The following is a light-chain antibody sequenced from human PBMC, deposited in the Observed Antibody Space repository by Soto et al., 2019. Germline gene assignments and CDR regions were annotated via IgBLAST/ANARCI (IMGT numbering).Light chain of an antibody. V-gene: IGKV1-5*03. CDR3: QPYNSNSRK. Sequence: GDMVTITRRGSQSIDSWLAWYQHKPGKAPKLLIFKASTLETGVPSRFSGSGSETEFTLTISSLQPDDSETYCCQPYNSNSRKFGQGTKVDIK. CDR2: KAS. J-gene: IGKJ1*01. CDR1: QSIDSW.